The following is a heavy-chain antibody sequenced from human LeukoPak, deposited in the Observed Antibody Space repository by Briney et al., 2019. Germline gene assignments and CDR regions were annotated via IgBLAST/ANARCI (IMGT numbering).Heavy chain of an antibody. Sequence: GGSLRLSCAASGFTFSSYTMHWIRQAPGKGLEWVSSISGSNSYIFYADSVKGRFTVSRDNAKDSLYLQMNSLRAEDTAVYYCARALTRLTYEGYWGQGTLVTVSS. CDR1: GFTFSSYT. J-gene: IGHJ4*02. D-gene: IGHD1-1*01. CDR2: ISGSNSYI. CDR3: ARALTRLTYEGY. V-gene: IGHV3-21*01.